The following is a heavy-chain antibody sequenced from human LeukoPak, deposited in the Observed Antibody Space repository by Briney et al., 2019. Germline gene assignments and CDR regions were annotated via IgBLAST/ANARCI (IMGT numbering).Heavy chain of an antibody. J-gene: IGHJ4*02. Sequence: GGSLRLPCAASGFSFSVYAMSWVRQAPGKGLEWVSSISGSGGRTYYTNSVKGRFTISRENFKNTVYLEMNNLGAEDTALYYCAKGGQDFDFWRFDYWGQGNLVIVSS. V-gene: IGHV3-23*01. CDR3: AKGGQDFDFWRFDY. CDR1: GFSFSVYA. CDR2: ISGSGGRT. D-gene: IGHD3-3*01.